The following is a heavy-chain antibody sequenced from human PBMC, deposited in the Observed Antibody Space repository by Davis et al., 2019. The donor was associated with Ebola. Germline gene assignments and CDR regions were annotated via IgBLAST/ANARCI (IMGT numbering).Heavy chain of an antibody. Sequence: GESLKISCAASGFTFSSYSMNWVRQAPGKGLEWVSSISSSSSYIYYADSVKGRFTISRDNAKNSLYLQMNSLRADDTAVYYCARDYSSGWFGEDYYGMDVWGQGTTVTVSS. CDR2: ISSSSSYI. V-gene: IGHV3-21*01. CDR3: ARDYSSGWFGEDYYGMDV. J-gene: IGHJ6*02. CDR1: GFTFSSYS. D-gene: IGHD6-19*01.